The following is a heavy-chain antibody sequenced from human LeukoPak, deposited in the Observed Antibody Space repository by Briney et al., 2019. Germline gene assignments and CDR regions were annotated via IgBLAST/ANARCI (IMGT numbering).Heavy chain of an antibody. J-gene: IGHJ4*02. D-gene: IGHD7-27*01. CDR3: ARDLSSTSNWELDY. Sequence: ASVKVSCKASGYTFTHYFIHWVRQAPGQGLEWMGRINSNTGGTEYTQKFQGRVTMTRDTSITTVYMELSSLTSDDSAVYYCARDLSSTSNWELDYWGQGTLVTVSS. V-gene: IGHV1-2*06. CDR1: GYTFTHYF. CDR2: INSNTGGT.